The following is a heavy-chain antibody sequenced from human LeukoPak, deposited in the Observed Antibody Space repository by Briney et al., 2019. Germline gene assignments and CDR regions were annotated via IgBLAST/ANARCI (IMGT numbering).Heavy chain of an antibody. CDR1: GFTFSSYS. V-gene: IGHV3-21*01. Sequence: GGSLRLSCAASGFTFSSYSMNWVRQAPGKGLEWVSSISSSSSYIYYADSVKGRFTISRDNAKNSLYLQMNSLRAEDTAVYYCAKGLSGGYDLNWGQGTLVTVSS. D-gene: IGHD5-12*01. CDR2: ISSSSSYI. J-gene: IGHJ4*02. CDR3: AKGLSGGYDLN.